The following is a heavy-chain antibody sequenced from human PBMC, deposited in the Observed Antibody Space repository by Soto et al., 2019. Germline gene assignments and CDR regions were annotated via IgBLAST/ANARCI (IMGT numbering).Heavy chain of an antibody. CDR2: IYHSGST. CDR1: GGSISGCGYS. D-gene: IGHD6-13*01. J-gene: IGHJ4*02. CDR3: ASSHAGAHITAAVH. Sequence: TLSLTCTVSGGSISGCGYSWSWIRQPPGKGLEWIGYIYHSGSTYYNPSLKSRVTISVDRSKNQFSLKLSSVTAADTAVYYCASSHAGAHITAAVHWGQGTLVTVSS. V-gene: IGHV4-30-2*01.